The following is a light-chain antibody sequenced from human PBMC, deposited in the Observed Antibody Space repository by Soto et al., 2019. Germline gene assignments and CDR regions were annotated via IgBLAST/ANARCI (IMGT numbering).Light chain of an antibody. V-gene: IGLV1-44*01. CDR1: ISNIGDYH. CDR3: AAWDDSLNGVV. J-gene: IGLJ2*01. Sequence: QSVLTQPPSASGTPGQRVTISCSGSISNIGDYHVHWYQQPPGAAPKVLIHSSHQRPSGVPDRFSGSKSGTPASLAISGLQSEDEADYYCAAWDDSLNGVVFGGGTKLTVL. CDR2: SSH.